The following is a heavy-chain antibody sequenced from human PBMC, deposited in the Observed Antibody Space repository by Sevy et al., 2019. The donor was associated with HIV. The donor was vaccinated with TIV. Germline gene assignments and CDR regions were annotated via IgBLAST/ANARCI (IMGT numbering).Heavy chain of an antibody. J-gene: IGHJ4*02. CDR1: GFTFSNYA. V-gene: IGHV3-23*01. CDR2: ISGSGGST. CDR3: AKSLEYCTKGVSGYSDY. Sequence: GGSLRLSCAASGFTFSNYAMTWVRQAPGKGLEWVSGISGSGGSTNYADSVKGRFTISRDNSKNTLYLQMNSLRAEDTAVYYCAKSLEYCTKGVSGYSDYWGQGTLVTVSS. D-gene: IGHD2-8*01.